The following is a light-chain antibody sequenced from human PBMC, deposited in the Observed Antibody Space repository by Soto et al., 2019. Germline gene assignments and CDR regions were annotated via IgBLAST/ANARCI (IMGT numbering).Light chain of an antibody. Sequence: EIVMTQSPATLSVSPGERATLSCRASQSISSNLAWYQQKPGQAPRLLMFRTSSRATGFPARFSGSGSGTEFNLTISSLQSEDFAVYYCQQYGDSLLTFGGGTKVDIK. CDR2: RTS. CDR3: QQYGDSLLT. J-gene: IGKJ4*01. V-gene: IGKV3-15*01. CDR1: QSISSN.